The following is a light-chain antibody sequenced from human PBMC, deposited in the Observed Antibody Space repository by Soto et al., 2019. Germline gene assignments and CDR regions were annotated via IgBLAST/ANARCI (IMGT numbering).Light chain of an antibody. CDR2: DVS. Sequence: QSVLTQPASVSGSPGQSITISCTGTSRDVGGYNYVSWYQQHPGKAPKLMIYDVSNRPSGVSNRFSGSKSGTTASLTISGLQAEDEADYYCSSYTSSSPHVVFGGGTKVTVL. V-gene: IGLV2-14*01. CDR3: SSYTSSSPHVV. CDR1: SRDVGGYNY. J-gene: IGLJ2*01.